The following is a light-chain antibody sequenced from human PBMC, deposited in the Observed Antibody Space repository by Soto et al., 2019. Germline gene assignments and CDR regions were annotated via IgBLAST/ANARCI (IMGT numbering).Light chain of an antibody. V-gene: IGLV1-44*01. Sequence: QSVLTQPPSASGTPGQMVTISCSGSSSNIGSDNVNWYQQLPLAAPKLLIYDNNKRPSGVPDRFSGSKSGTSASLAISGLQSEDEADYYCAAWDGSLNGWVFGGGTKLTVL. CDR3: AAWDGSLNGWV. CDR2: DNN. J-gene: IGLJ3*02. CDR1: SSNIGSDN.